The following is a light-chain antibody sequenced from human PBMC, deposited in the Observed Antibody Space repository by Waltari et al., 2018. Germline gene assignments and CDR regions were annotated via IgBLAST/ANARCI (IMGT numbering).Light chain of an antibody. J-gene: IGKJ1*01. Sequence: DIVMTQSPESLAVSLGERATINCKSRQSVLNTSNNKNYLAWYQQKPGQSPKLLIYWASTRESGVPDRFSGSGSGTDFTLTISSLQAEDVAVYYCQQYYTTLRTFGQGTKVEIK. V-gene: IGKV4-1*01. CDR2: WAS. CDR3: QQYYTTLRT. CDR1: QSVLNTSNNKNY.